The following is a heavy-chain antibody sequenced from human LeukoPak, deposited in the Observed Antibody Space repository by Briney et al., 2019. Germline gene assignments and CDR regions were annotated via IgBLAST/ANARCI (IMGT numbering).Heavy chain of an antibody. J-gene: IGHJ3*02. CDR1: GGSISSYH. CDR3: ARVRAIAAAGNYVDAFDI. V-gene: IGHV4-4*07. Sequence: KPSETLSLTCTVSGGSISSYHWSWIRQPAGKGLEWIGRIYTSGSTNYNPSLKSRVTMSVDTSKHQFSLKLSSVTAADTAVYYCARVRAIAAAGNYVDAFDIWGQGTMVTVSS. CDR2: IYTSGST. D-gene: IGHD6-13*01.